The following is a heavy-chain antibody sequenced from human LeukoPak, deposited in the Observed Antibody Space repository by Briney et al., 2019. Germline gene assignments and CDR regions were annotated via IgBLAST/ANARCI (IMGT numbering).Heavy chain of an antibody. CDR2: IIPVLGIA. J-gene: IGHJ5*02. D-gene: IGHD3-22*01. V-gene: IGHV1-69*04. CDR1: GGTFSSYA. Sequence: SVKVSCKASGGTFSSYAISWVRQAPGQGLEWMGRIIPVLGIANYAQKFQGRVTITADKSTSTAYMELSSVTAADTAVYYCARVAGETYYYDSSGYQARWFDPWGQGTLVTVSS. CDR3: ARVAGETYYYDSSGYQARWFDP.